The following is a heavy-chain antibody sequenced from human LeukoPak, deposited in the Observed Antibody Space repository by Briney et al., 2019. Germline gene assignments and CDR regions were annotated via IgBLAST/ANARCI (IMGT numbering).Heavy chain of an antibody. J-gene: IGHJ3*02. CDR3: ARDLYRQAFDI. V-gene: IGHV3-48*03. CDR2: ISTSGTTI. Sequence: GGSLRLSCAAPGFTFSSYEMNWVRQAPGKGLEWVSYISTSGTTIYYADSVKGRLTISRDNAKSSLYLQMYSLRAEDTAVYYCARDLYRQAFDIWGQGTMVTVSS. D-gene: IGHD4-11*01. CDR1: GFTFSSYE.